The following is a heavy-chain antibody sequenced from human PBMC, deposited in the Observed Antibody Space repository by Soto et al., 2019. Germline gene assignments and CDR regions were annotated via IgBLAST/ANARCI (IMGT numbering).Heavy chain of an antibody. J-gene: IGHJ6*02. D-gene: IGHD1-7*01. CDR2: IFSNDEK. CDR1: GFSLSNARMG. V-gene: IGHV2-26*01. CDR3: ARIGTTDDYYYYGMDV. Sequence: GSGPTLVNPTETLTLTCTVSGFSLSNARMGVSWIRQPPGKALEWLAHIFSNDEKSYSTSLKSRLTISKDTSKSQVVLTMTNMDPVDTATYYCARIGTTDDYYYYGMDVWGQGTTVTVSS.